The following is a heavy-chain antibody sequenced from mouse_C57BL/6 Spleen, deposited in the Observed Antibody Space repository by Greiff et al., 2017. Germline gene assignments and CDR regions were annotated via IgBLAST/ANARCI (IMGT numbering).Heavy chain of an antibody. CDR3: ARGGLRLLFAY. CDR1: GFTFSDYG. Sequence: EVKLVESGGGLVKPGGSLKLSCAASGFTFSDYGMHWVRQAPEKGLEWVAYISSGSSTIYYADTVKGRFTISRDNAKNTLFLQMTSLRSEDTAMYYCARGGLRLLFAYWGQGTLVTVSA. V-gene: IGHV5-17*01. D-gene: IGHD2-4*01. CDR2: ISSGSSTI. J-gene: IGHJ3*01.